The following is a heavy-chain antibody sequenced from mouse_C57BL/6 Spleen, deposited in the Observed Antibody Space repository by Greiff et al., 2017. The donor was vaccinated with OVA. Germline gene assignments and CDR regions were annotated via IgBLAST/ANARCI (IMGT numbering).Heavy chain of an antibody. V-gene: IGHV1-61*01. CDR2: IYPSDSET. Sequence: QVQLQQPGAELVRPGSSVKLSCKASGYTFTSYWMDWVKQRPGQGLEWIGNIYPSDSETHYNQKFKDKATLTVYKSSSTAYMQLSSLTSEDSAVYDCARGNTGFAYWGQGTLVTVSA. CDR1: GYTFTSYW. J-gene: IGHJ3*01. CDR3: ARGNTGFAY.